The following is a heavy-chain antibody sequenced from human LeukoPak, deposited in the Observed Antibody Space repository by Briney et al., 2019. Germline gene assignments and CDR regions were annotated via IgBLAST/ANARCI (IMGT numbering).Heavy chain of an antibody. CDR3: ARIDPAAYFDY. CDR2: INPSGGST. Sequence: ASVKVSCKASGYTFTSYCMHWVRQAPGQGLEWMGIINPSGGSTSYAQKLQGRVTMTRDTSTSTVYMELSSLRSEDTAVYYCARIDPAAYFDYWGQGTLVTVSS. J-gene: IGHJ4*02. V-gene: IGHV1-46*03. CDR1: GYTFTSYC. D-gene: IGHD6-13*01.